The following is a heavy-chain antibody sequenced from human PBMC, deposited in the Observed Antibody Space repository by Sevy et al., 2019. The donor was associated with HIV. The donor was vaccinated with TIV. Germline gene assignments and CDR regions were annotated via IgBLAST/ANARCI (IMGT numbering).Heavy chain of an antibody. CDR2: INHSGST. D-gene: IGHD6-19*01. Sequence: SETLSLTCAVYGGSFSGYYWSWIRQPPGKGLEWIGEINHSGSTNYNPSLKSRVTISVDTSKNQFSLKLSSVTAADTALYYCASLSIAVAGTGMDVWGQGTTVTVSS. V-gene: IGHV4-34*01. CDR3: ASLSIAVAGTGMDV. J-gene: IGHJ6*02. CDR1: GGSFSGYY.